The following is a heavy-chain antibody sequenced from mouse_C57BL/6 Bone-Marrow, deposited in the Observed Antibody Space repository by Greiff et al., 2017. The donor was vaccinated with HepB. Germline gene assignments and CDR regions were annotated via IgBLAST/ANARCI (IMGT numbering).Heavy chain of an antibody. CDR2: IYPGDGDT. CDR1: GYAFSSSW. Sequence: LVESGPELVKPGASVKISCKASGYAFSSSWMNWVKQRPGKGLEWIGRIYPGDGDTNYNGKFKGKATLTADKSSSTAYMQLSSLTSEDSAVYFCARSGYYGSDVDYWGQGTSVTVSS. J-gene: IGHJ4*01. CDR3: ARSGYYGSDVDY. D-gene: IGHD1-1*01. V-gene: IGHV1-82*01.